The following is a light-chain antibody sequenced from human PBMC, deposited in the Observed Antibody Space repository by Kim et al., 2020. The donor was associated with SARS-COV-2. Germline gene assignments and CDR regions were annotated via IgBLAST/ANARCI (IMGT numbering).Light chain of an antibody. CDR2: GKN. CDR3: NSRDRNGNVV. CDR1: SLRSYY. J-gene: IGLJ2*01. Sequence: SSELTQDPAVSVALGQTVRITCQGDSLRSYYATWYQQKPGQGPIVVIYGKNNRPSGIPDRFSGSSSGNTASLTITGTQAGDEAEYYRNSRDRNGNVVCGG. V-gene: IGLV3-19*01.